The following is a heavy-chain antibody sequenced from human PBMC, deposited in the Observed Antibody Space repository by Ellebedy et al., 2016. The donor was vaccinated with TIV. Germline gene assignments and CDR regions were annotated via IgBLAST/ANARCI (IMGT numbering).Heavy chain of an antibody. CDR3: AKVGGTTVTTHSQGHDGFDL. D-gene: IGHD4-17*01. Sequence: PGGSLRLSCAASGFTFSSYGMHWVRQAPGKGLGWVAVISSVGSNKYYADSVKGRFTISRDYSKYTLYLQMTSLRSEDSAVYYCAKVGGTTVTTHSQGHDGFDLWGPGTMVTVS. CDR2: ISSVGSNK. J-gene: IGHJ3*01. V-gene: IGHV3-30*18. CDR1: GFTFSSYG.